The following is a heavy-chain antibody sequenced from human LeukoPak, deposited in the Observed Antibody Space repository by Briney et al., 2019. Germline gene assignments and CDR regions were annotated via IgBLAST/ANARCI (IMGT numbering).Heavy chain of an antibody. CDR3: AKAPLNHYYGSGSYLYYFDY. D-gene: IGHD3-10*01. CDR2: ISGSGGST. J-gene: IGHJ4*02. V-gene: IGHV3-23*01. CDR1: GFTFSSYG. Sequence: GGSLRLSCAASGFTFSSYGMSWVRQAPGQGLEWVSAISGSGGSTYYADSVKGRFTISRDNSKNTLYLQMNSLRAEDTAVYYCAKAPLNHYYGSGSYLYYFDYWGQGTLVTVSS.